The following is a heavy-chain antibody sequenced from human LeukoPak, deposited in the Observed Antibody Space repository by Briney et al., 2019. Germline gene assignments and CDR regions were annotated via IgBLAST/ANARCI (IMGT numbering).Heavy chain of an antibody. J-gene: IGHJ3*02. D-gene: IGHD3-22*01. Sequence: PSETLSLTRTVSGGSISSSSYYWGWIRQPPGKGLEWIGSIYYSGSTYYNPSLKSRVTISVDTSKNQFSLKLSSVTAADTAVYYCARQGYYYDSSGYDAFDIWGQGTMVTVSS. CDR3: ARQGYYYDSSGYDAFDI. V-gene: IGHV4-39*01. CDR1: GGSISSSSYY. CDR2: IYYSGST.